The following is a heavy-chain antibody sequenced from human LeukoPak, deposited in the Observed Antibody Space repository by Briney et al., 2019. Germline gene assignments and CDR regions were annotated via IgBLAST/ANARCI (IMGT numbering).Heavy chain of an antibody. CDR1: GYTFTGYY. CDR2: INPNSGGT. Sequence: RASVKVSCKASGYTFTGYYMHWVRQAPGQGLEWMGWINPNSGGTNYAQKFQGRVTMTRDTSISTAYMELTSLRSDDTALYYCARSKRRGDLLDYWGQGILVTVSS. J-gene: IGHJ4*02. V-gene: IGHV1-2*02. D-gene: IGHD2-21*02. CDR3: ARSKRRGDLLDY.